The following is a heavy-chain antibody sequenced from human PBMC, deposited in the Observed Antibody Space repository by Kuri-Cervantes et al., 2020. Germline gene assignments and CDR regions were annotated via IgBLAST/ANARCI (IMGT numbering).Heavy chain of an antibody. Sequence: ASVKVSCKASGYTFTGYYMHWVRQAPGQGLEWMGWISAYNGNTNYAQKLQGRVTMTTDTSTSTAYMELRSLRSDDTAMYYCARDLNGSGWRVIDYWGQGTLVTVSS. CDR2: ISAYNGNT. V-gene: IGHV1-18*04. CDR3: ARDLNGSGWRVIDY. D-gene: IGHD6-19*01. J-gene: IGHJ4*02. CDR1: GYTFTGYY.